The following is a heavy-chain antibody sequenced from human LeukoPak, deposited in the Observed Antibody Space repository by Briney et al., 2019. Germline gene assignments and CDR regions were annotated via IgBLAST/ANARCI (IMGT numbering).Heavy chain of an antibody. D-gene: IGHD7-27*01. CDR1: GFIFSDYF. V-gene: IGHV3-72*01. CDR2: IRKEGDRYTT. Sequence: PGGSLRLSCAASGFIFSDYFMDWVRQAPGKGLEWVGRIRKEGDRYTTEYVASVKGRFVISRDDSKRSLFLQMNSLRAEDTAMYYCVRDNWGTDYWGQGTLVTVSS. CDR3: VRDNWGTDY. J-gene: IGHJ4*02.